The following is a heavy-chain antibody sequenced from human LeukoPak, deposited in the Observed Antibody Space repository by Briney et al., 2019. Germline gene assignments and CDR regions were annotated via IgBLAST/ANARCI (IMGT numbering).Heavy chain of an antibody. CDR3: ARGSIAAAEKGYYYYMDV. J-gene: IGHJ6*03. D-gene: IGHD6-13*01. CDR2: INPNSGGT. V-gene: IGHV1-2*02. Sequence: ASVKVSCKASGYTFTGYYMHWVRQAPGQGLEWMGWINPNSGGTNYAQKFQGGVTMTRDTSISTAYMELSRLRSDDTAVYYCARGSIAAAEKGYYYYMDVWGKGTRVTVSS. CDR1: GYTFTGYY.